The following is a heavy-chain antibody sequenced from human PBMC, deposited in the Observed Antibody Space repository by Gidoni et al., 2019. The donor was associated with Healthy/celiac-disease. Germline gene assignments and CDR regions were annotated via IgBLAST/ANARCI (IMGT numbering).Heavy chain of an antibody. V-gene: IGHV2-26*01. CDR3: ARTLVVPAAMSWFDP. CDR1: GSPLSNARLG. D-gene: IGHD2-2*01. Sequence: QVTLKESGPVLVKPTETLTLTCTVSGSPLSNARLGVSWIRQPPGKALVWLAHISSNDETSYRTSLQSRLTLSKDNSKCQVVLTMTNLDPVDTATYYWARTLVVPAAMSWFDPWGQGTLVTVSS. J-gene: IGHJ5*02. CDR2: ISSNDET.